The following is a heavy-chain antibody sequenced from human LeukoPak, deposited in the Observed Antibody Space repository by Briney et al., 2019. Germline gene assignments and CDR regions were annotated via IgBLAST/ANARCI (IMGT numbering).Heavy chain of an antibody. CDR2: IYYSGSA. Sequence: PSETLSLTCTVSGGSISSYYWNWIRQPPGKGLEWIGYIYYSGSANYNSSLKSRVTISVDTSKNQFSLKMSSVTAADTALYYCASQSYDSRHYPLYFDYWGQGTLVTVSS. D-gene: IGHD3-22*01. CDR3: ASQSYDSRHYPLYFDY. J-gene: IGHJ4*02. V-gene: IGHV4-59*08. CDR1: GGSISSYY.